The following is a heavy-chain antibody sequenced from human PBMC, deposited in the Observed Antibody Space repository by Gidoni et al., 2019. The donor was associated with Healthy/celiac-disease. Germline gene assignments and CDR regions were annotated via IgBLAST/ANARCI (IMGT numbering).Heavy chain of an antibody. D-gene: IGHD3-3*01. CDR3: AKDNLPFGVVTSNFDY. CDR1: GFTFDDYA. Sequence: EVQLVESGGGLVQPGRSLRLSCAASGFTFDDYAMHWVRQAPGKGLGWVSGISWNSGSIGYADSVKGRFTSSRDNAKNSLYLQMNSLRAEDTALYYCAKDNLPFGVVTSNFDYWGQGTLVTVSS. V-gene: IGHV3-9*01. J-gene: IGHJ4*02. CDR2: ISWNSGSI.